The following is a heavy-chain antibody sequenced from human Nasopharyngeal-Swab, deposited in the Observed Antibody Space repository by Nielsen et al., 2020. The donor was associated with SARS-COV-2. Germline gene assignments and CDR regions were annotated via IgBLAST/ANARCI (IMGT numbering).Heavy chain of an antibody. CDR1: GGSISNYY. Sequence: SETLSLTCSVSGGSISNYYWSWIRQPPGKGLQWIGYIYYSGSTNYNPSLKSRVTISVDTSKNQFSLKLSSVTAADTAVYYCAMTGGYWGQGTLVTVSS. V-gene: IGHV4-59*12. CDR3: AMTGGY. J-gene: IGHJ4*02. D-gene: IGHD1-14*01. CDR2: IYYSGST.